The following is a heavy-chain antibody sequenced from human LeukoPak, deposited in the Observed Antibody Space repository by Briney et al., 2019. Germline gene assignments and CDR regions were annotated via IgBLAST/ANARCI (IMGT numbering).Heavy chain of an antibody. Sequence: SETLSLTCTVSGGSISGYYWSWIRQPPGKGLEWIGYIYYRGSTNYNPSLQSRVAISVDTSKNQFSLKLSSVTAADTAVYYCARRTKGIAARTPFDYWGQGTLVTVSS. J-gene: IGHJ4*02. CDR3: ARRTKGIAARTPFDY. CDR1: GGSISGYY. CDR2: IYYRGST. V-gene: IGHV4-59*12. D-gene: IGHD6-6*01.